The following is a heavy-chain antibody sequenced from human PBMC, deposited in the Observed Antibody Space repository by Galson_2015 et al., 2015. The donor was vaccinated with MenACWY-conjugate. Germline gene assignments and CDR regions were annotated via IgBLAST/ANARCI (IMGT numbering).Heavy chain of an antibody. Sequence: SLRLSCAASGFSFRSNAMSWVRQAPGKGLDWVSAISASGGSTYYPDYAKGRFTISRDNSKNTLFLEMNSLRGEDTALYYCVKERGSLSHNYYFYFMDVWGKGTTVTVS. CDR3: VKERGSLSHNYYFYFMDV. D-gene: IGHD6-6*01. J-gene: IGHJ6*03. CDR1: GFSFRSNA. CDR2: ISASGGST. V-gene: IGHV3-23*01.